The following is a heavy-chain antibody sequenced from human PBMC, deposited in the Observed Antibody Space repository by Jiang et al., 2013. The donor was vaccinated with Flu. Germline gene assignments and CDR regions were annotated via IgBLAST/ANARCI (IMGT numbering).Heavy chain of an antibody. CDR3: ARSSGGYFDS. Sequence: LSCGASGFSFSPFWMSYVRQLPGKGLEWVANIKQDGSAKYYVDSVKGRFTISRDNSKNSLVLQMNSLRVEDTGVYYCARSSGGYFDSWGQGSLVTVSS. CDR1: GFSFSPFW. CDR2: IKQDGSAK. J-gene: IGHJ4*02. D-gene: IGHD4-23*01. V-gene: IGHV3-7*01.